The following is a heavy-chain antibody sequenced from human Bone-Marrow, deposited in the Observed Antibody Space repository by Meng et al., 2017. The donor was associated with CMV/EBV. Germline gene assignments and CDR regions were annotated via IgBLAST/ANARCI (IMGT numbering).Heavy chain of an antibody. CDR3: AKTLSNTYYYTYYYHGMDV. CDR2: MSGGDM. D-gene: IGHD3-22*01. Sequence: GGSLRLSCVVSGFTSSSSAMSWVRQAPGKGLEWVSAMSGGDMYYADSVKGRFTISRDNPKNTLNLEMNSLSAEDTAVYYCAKTLSNTYYYTYYYHGMDVWGRGTTVTV. V-gene: IGHV3-23*01. J-gene: IGHJ6*02. CDR1: GFTSSSSA.